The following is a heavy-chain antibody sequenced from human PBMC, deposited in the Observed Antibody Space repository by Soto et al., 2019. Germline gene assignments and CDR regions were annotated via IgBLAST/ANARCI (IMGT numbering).Heavy chain of an antibody. Sequence: LENLSRTRNGSCGSIPRHYWSLVRRPPGEGMEWIGYIYYSGRTNYNPPPKSRVTISVDTSKNQFSLKLSSVTAADTAVYYCARSSASYGDSLPCYYYYHYVMDVWGQGSTVTVSS. CDR2: IYYSGRT. D-gene: IGHD4-17*01. CDR3: ARSSASYGDSLPCYYYYHYVMDV. J-gene: IGHJ6*02. V-gene: IGHV4-59*11. CDR1: CGSIPRHY.